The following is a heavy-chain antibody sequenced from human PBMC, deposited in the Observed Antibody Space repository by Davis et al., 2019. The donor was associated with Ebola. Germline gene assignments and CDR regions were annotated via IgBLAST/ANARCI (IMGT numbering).Heavy chain of an antibody. J-gene: IGHJ6*02. CDR1: GFTFSSYS. V-gene: IGHV3-30*18. CDR3: AKDGERQYQLLIYYYYGMDV. D-gene: IGHD2-2*01. CDR2: ISYDGSNK. Sequence: GESLKISCAASGFTFSSYSMNWVRQAPGKGLEWVAVISYDGSNKYYADSVKGRFTISRDNSKNTLYLQMNSLRAEDTAVYYCAKDGERQYQLLIYYYYGMDVWGQGTTVTVSS.